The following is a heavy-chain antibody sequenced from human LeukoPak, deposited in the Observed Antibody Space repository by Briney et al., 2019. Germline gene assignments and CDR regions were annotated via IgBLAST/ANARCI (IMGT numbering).Heavy chain of an antibody. CDR2: ISTTGDNT. Sequence: PGGSLRLSCSASGFTFMNYAMHWGRQAPGQGLEFVSAISTTGDNTYCADSVKGRFTISRDNSKNTLYLQMSSLRADDTAVYYCAKSAADYYSGWYGDYWGQGSLVTVSS. J-gene: IGHJ4*02. V-gene: IGHV3-64D*06. CDR1: GFTFMNYA. D-gene: IGHD6-19*01. CDR3: AKSAADYYSGWYGDY.